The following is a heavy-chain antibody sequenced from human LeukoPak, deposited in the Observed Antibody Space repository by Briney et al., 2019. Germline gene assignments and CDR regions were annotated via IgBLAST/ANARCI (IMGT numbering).Heavy chain of an antibody. Sequence: GGSLRLSCAASGFTFSSYGMHWVRQAPGKGLEWVAFIRYDGSNKYYADSVKGRFTISRDNSKNTLYLQMNTLRVDDTGIYYCAKDLDSSGSYESPGDYWGQGTQVTVSS. CDR2: IRYDGSNK. CDR3: AKDLDSSGSYESPGDY. D-gene: IGHD6-19*01. CDR1: GFTFSSYG. J-gene: IGHJ4*02. V-gene: IGHV3-30*02.